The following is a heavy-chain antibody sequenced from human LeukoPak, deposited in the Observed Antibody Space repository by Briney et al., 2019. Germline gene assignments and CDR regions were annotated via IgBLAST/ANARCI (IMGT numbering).Heavy chain of an antibody. V-gene: IGHV1-2*02. CDR3: ATTRVDTAMAAEYFQH. CDR1: GYTFTGYY. Sequence: GASVKVSCKASGYTFTGYYMHWVRQAPGQGLEWMGWINPNSGGTNYAQKFQGRVTMTRDTSISTAYMELSRLRSDDTAVYYCATTRVDTAMAAEYFQHWGQGTLVTVSS. D-gene: IGHD5-18*01. CDR2: INPNSGGT. J-gene: IGHJ1*01.